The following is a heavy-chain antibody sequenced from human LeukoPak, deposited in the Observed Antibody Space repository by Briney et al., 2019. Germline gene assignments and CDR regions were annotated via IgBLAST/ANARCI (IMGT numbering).Heavy chain of an antibody. D-gene: IGHD6-19*01. V-gene: IGHV4-59*08. Sequence: KASETLSLTCTVSGGSISSYYWSWIRQPPGKGLEWIGNIYYSGSSNYNPSLKSRVTISVDTSNNQFSLKLTSVTAADTAVYYCARQSQWLSPFDSWGQGTLVTVSS. CDR1: GGSISSYY. CDR2: IYYSGSS. CDR3: ARQSQWLSPFDS. J-gene: IGHJ4*02.